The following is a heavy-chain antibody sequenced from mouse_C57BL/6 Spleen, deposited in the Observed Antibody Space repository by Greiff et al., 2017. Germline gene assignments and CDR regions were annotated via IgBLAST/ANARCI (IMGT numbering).Heavy chain of an antibody. CDR3: TRAGSPLYYAMDY. D-gene: IGHD1-1*01. V-gene: IGHV5-9-1*02. J-gene: IGHJ4*01. CDR2: ISSGGDYI. CDR1: GFTFSSYA. Sequence: EVQLVESGEGLVKPGGSLTLSCAASGFTFSSYAMSWVRPTPEKRLEWVAYISSGGDYIYYADTVKGRFTIARDNARNTLYLQMSSLKSEDTAMDYCTRAGSPLYYAMDYWGQGTSVTVSS.